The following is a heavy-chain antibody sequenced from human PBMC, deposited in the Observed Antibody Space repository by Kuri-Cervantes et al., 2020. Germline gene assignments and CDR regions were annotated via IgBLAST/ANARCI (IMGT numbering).Heavy chain of an antibody. CDR1: GYTFTSYD. Sequence: ASVKVSCKASGYTFTSYDINWVRQATGQGVEWMGWMNPNSGNTGYAQKFQGRVTMTRNTSISTAYMELSSLRSEDTAVYYCARGHSVVVGAFDIWGQGTMVTVSS. V-gene: IGHV1-8*02. CDR3: ARGHSVVVGAFDI. CDR2: MNPNSGNT. J-gene: IGHJ3*02. D-gene: IGHD2-15*01.